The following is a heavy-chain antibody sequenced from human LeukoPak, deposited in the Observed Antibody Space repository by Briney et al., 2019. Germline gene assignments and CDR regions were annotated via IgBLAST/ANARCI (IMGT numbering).Heavy chain of an antibody. CDR3: ARSVSSNWYYHFDY. CDR2: INTNTGNP. Sequence: ASVKVSCKASGYTFSSYAMNWVRQAPGQGLEWMGWINTNTGNPTYAQGFTGRFVFSLDTSVSTAYLQISSLKAEDTALYYCARSVSSNWYYHFDYWGQGALVTVSS. CDR1: GYTFSSYA. J-gene: IGHJ4*02. V-gene: IGHV7-4-1*02. D-gene: IGHD6-13*01.